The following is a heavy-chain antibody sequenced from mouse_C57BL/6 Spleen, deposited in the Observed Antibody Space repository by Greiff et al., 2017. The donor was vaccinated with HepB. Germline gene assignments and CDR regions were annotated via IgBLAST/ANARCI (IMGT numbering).Heavy chain of an antibody. Sequence: EVQLQQSGPGLVKPSQSLSLTCSVTGYSITSGYYWNWIRQFPGNKLEWMGYISYDGSNNYNPSLKNRISITRDTSKNQFFLKLNSVTTEDTATYYCARAWGLRGGYFDYWGQGTTLTVSS. CDR3: ARAWGLRGGYFDY. J-gene: IGHJ2*01. V-gene: IGHV3-6*01. CDR1: GYSITSGYY. CDR2: ISYDGSN. D-gene: IGHD2-4*01.